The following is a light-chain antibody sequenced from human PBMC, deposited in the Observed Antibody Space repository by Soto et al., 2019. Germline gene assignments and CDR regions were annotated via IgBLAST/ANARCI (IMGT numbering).Light chain of an antibody. CDR3: QQLNTLPFT. CDR1: QGISSY. Sequence: IQLTQSSSSLSASVGDRVTITCRASQGISSYLAWYQQKPGKAPKLMIYEASTLQSGVPSRFSGSGSGTEFTLTISGLLPEDFATYHCQQLNTLPFTFGQGTRLEI. CDR2: EAS. V-gene: IGKV1-9*01. J-gene: IGKJ5*01.